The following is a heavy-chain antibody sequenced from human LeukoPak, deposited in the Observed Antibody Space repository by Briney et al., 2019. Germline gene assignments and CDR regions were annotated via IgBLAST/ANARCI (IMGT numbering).Heavy chain of an antibody. J-gene: IGHJ5*02. CDR2: ISSGNSYK. CDR1: GFTFSDYS. CDR3: AKNYDSSGHHVGFGP. Sequence: KTGGSLRLSCAASGFTFSDYSMKWVRQAPGKGLEWVSSISSGNSYKYYGDSVKGRFTISRDNAKNSLYLQMNSLRAEDTAVYYCAKNYDSSGHHVGFGPWGQGTLVTVSS. V-gene: IGHV3-21*04. D-gene: IGHD3-22*01.